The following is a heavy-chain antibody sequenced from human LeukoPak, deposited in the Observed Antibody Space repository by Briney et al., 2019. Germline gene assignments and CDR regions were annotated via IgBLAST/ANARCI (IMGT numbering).Heavy chain of an antibody. Sequence: SVKVSCKASGGTFSSYAISWVRQAPGQGLEWMGGIIPIFGTANYAQKFQGRVTITADESTSTAYMELSSLRSEDTAVYYCARAHYYGSGSYYIPNWGQGTLVTVSS. V-gene: IGHV1-69*01. D-gene: IGHD3-10*01. CDR1: GGTFSSYA. CDR3: ARAHYYGSGSYYIPN. J-gene: IGHJ4*02. CDR2: IIPIFGTA.